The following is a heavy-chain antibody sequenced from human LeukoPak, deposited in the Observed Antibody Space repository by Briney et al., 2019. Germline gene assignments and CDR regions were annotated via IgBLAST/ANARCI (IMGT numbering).Heavy chain of an antibody. D-gene: IGHD6-6*01. CDR1: GFTFTNYW. CDR3: ARGGAARLHFQN. Sequence: GGSLRLSCAASGFTFTNYWMHWVRQAPGMGLVWVSRLPPDELDIIYADSVKGRFTISRDNSKNTLYLQMNSLRAEDTAVYYCARGGAARLHFQNWGQGTLVTVSS. J-gene: IGHJ1*01. V-gene: IGHV3-74*01. CDR2: LPPDELDI.